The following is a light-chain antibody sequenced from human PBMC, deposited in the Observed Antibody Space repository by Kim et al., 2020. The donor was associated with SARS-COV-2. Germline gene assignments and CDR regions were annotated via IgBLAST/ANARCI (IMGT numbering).Light chain of an antibody. V-gene: IGLV3-19*01. Sequence: ALGQTVRITCQGDSLRRYYASWYQQKPGQAPVLVIYGNDNRPSGIPDRFSGSSSGNTVSLTITGAQAEDEADYYCNFRDSTSSHFVFGTGTKVTVL. CDR2: GND. CDR3: NFRDSTSSHFV. CDR1: SLRRYY. J-gene: IGLJ1*01.